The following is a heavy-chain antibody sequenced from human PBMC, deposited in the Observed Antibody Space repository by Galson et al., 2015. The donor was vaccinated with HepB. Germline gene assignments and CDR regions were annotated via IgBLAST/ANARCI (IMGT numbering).Heavy chain of an antibody. CDR3: TTDLYDFWSGYYMDAFDI. CDR1: GFTFSNAW. D-gene: IGHD3-3*01. J-gene: IGHJ3*02. CDR2: IKSKTDGGTT. Sequence: SLRLSCAASGFTFSNAWMSWVRQAPGKGLEWVGRIKSKTDGGTTDYAAPVKGRFTISRDDSKNTLYLQMNSLKTEDTAVYYCTTDLYDFWSGYYMDAFDIWGQGTMVTVSS. V-gene: IGHV3-15*01.